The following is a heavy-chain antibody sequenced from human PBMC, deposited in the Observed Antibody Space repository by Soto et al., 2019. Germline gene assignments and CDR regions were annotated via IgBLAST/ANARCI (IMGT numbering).Heavy chain of an antibody. V-gene: IGHV4-31*03. Sequence: PSETLSLTCTVPGRSISSGGYYWRWIRQHPGKGLEWIGYIYYSGSTYYNPSLKSRVTISVDTSKNQFSLKLSSVTAADTAVYYCARGRRRTDPAAGTIDFWGPGILLTVSS. J-gene: IGHJ4*01. CDR1: GRSISSGGYY. D-gene: IGHD6-13*01. CDR2: IYYSGST. CDR3: ARGRRRTDPAAGTIDF.